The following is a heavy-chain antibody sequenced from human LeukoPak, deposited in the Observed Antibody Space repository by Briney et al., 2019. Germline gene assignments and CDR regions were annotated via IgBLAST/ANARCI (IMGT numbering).Heavy chain of an antibody. V-gene: IGHV4-59*08. J-gene: IGHJ4*02. CDR2: IYYSGST. D-gene: IGHD3-22*01. CDR3: ASHTPHYYDSSGYYLD. Sequence: PSETLSLTCTVSGGSISSYYWSWIRQPPGKGLEWIGYIYYSGSTNYNPSLKSRVTISVDTSKNQFSLKLSSVTAADTAVYYCASHTPHYYDSSGYYLDWGQGTLVTVSS. CDR1: GGSISSYY.